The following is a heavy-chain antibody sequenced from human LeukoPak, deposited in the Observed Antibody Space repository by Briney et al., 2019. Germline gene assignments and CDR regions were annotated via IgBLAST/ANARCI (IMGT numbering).Heavy chain of an antibody. CDR2: ISAYNGNA. V-gene: IGHV1-18*01. D-gene: IGHD3-16*01. CDR3: AREAYTTGADY. Sequence: ASVKVSCKASGYTFTSYGVSWVRQAPGQGLEWMGWISAYNGNANYVQRLQGRVTLTTDTSTTTAYMELRSLTSDETAVYYCAREAYTTGADYWGQGTLVTVS. J-gene: IGHJ4*02. CDR1: GYTFTSYG.